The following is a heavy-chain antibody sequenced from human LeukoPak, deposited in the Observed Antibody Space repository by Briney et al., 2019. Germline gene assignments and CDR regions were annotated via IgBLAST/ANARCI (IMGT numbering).Heavy chain of an antibody. Sequence: ASVKLSCKASVATCCSYAISWVRQSPGQLLEWMGRFIPIFGIANYAQKFQARVTITADKSTSTAYMELSSLRSEDTAVYYCASIVDTAMVTPENGMVVWGQGTTVTVSS. D-gene: IGHD5-18*01. CDR3: ASIVDTAMVTPENGMVV. V-gene: IGHV1-69*04. CDR2: FIPIFGIA. CDR1: VATCCSYA. J-gene: IGHJ6*02.